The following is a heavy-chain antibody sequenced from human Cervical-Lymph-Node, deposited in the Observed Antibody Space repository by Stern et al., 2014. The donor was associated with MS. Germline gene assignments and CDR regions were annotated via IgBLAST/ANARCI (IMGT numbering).Heavy chain of an antibody. CDR2: ISNDETKT. D-gene: IGHD3-10*01. CDR3: VPGSGAFDY. CDR1: GFTYRSFA. J-gene: IGHJ4*02. Sequence: VQLVESGGGVVQPGTSLRLSCSTSGFTYRSFAMHWVRQAPGKGLEWVAVISNDETKTNYADSAKGRFVISRDNSKNTLYLQMNSLRPEDTAVYYCVPGSGAFDYWGQGTLVIVSS. V-gene: IGHV3-30*09.